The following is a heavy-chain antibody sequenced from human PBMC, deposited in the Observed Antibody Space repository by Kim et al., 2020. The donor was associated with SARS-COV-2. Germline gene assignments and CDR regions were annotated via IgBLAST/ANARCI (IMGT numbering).Heavy chain of an antibody. V-gene: IGHV3-20*03. CDR3: VRLYGIGVAGALDY. Sequence: YADSVQGRFTVSRDNAKNSMYLQMNSLRDEDAALYYWVRLYGIGVAGALDYWGQGTLVTVSS. D-gene: IGHD6-19*01. J-gene: IGHJ4*02.